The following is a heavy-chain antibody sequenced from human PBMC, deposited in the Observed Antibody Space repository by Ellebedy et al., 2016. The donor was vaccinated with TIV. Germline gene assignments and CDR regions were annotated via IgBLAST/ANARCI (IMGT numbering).Heavy chain of an antibody. CDR2: INSDGSST. CDR1: GFTFSSYW. V-gene: IGHV3-74*01. Sequence: GESLKISCAASGFTFSSYWMHWVRQAPGKGLVWVSRINSDGSSTSYADSVKGRFPISRDNAKNTLYLQMNSLRAEDTAVYYCARAARVFGVVITPLFDYWGQGTLVTVSS. CDR3: ARAARVFGVVITPLFDY. D-gene: IGHD3-3*01. J-gene: IGHJ4*02.